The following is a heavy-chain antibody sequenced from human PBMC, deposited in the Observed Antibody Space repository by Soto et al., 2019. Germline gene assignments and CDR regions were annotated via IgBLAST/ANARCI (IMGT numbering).Heavy chain of an antibody. Sequence: SETLSLTCTVSGGSISSYYWTWIRQPPGKGLEWIGYIFNSGSTNYNPSLKSRVTISVDTSKNQFSLKLSSVTAADTAVYYCARDYENWYFDLWGRGTLVTVSS. CDR2: IFNSGST. V-gene: IGHV4-59*01. CDR1: GGSISSYY. CDR3: ARDYENWYFDL. D-gene: IGHD5-12*01. J-gene: IGHJ2*01.